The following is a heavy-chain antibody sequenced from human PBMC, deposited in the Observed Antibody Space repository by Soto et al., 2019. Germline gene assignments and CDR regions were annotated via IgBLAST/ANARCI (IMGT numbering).Heavy chain of an antibody. Sequence: PGGSLRLSCAASGFTFSSYAMHWVRQAPGKGLEWVAVISYDGSNKYYADSVKGRFTISRDNSKNTLYLQMNSLRAEDTAVYYCARGGYCTNGVCPPTPPHAEYFQHWGQGTLVTVSS. J-gene: IGHJ1*01. CDR3: ARGGYCTNGVCPPTPPHAEYFQH. D-gene: IGHD2-8*01. CDR1: GFTFSSYA. CDR2: ISYDGSNK. V-gene: IGHV3-30-3*01.